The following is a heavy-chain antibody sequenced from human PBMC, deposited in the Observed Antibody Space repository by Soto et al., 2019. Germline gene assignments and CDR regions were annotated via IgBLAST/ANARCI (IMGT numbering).Heavy chain of an antibody. J-gene: IGHJ4*02. CDR1: GFTFSSYW. CDR3: RADATKKARVDY. V-gene: IGHV3-74*01. D-gene: IGHD5-12*01. Sequence: EVQLVESGGGLVQPGGSLRLSCAASGFTFSSYWMHWVRQAPGKGLVWVSRINSDGSSTSYADSVKGRFTISRDNAKNTLYLQMNSLRAEDTAVYYCRADATKKARVDYWGQGTLVTVSS. CDR2: INSDGSST.